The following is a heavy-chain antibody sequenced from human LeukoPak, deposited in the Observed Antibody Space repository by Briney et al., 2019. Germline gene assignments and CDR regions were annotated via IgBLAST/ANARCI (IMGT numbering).Heavy chain of an antibody. Sequence: SETLSLTCAVYGGSFSGYYWSWIRQPPGKGLEWIGEINHSGSTNYNPSLKSRVTISVDTSRNQFSLKVSSVTAADTAVYYCARGPSERYYESSGYYYFDYWGQGTLVTVSS. CDR1: GGSFSGYY. D-gene: IGHD3-22*01. J-gene: IGHJ4*02. CDR3: ARGPSERYYESSGYYYFDY. V-gene: IGHV4-34*01. CDR2: INHSGST.